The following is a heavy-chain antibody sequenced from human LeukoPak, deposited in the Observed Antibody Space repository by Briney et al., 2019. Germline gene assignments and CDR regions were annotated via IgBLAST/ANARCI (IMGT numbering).Heavy chain of an antibody. Sequence: GGSLRLSCAASGFTFSNFNMNWVRQAPGKGLEWVSAISDSGDATYYADSVEGRFTISRDNSKSTLYLQMNNLRAEDTALYYCAKERGHSKPFDYWGQGTLVTVSS. J-gene: IGHJ4*02. CDR2: ISDSGDAT. D-gene: IGHD4-23*01. CDR3: AKERGHSKPFDY. CDR1: GFTFSNFN. V-gene: IGHV3-23*01.